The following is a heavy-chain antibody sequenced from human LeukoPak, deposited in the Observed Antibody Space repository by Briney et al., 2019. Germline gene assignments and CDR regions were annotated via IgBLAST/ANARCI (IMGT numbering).Heavy chain of an antibody. CDR3: AIPPRTYGMDV. CDR2: ISYDGSNK. J-gene: IGHJ6*02. V-gene: IGHV3-30*03. Sequence: PGGSLRLSCAASGFTFSSYGMHWVRQAPGKGLEWVAVISYDGSNKYYADSVKGRFTISRDNSKNTLYLQMNSLRAEDTAVYYCAIPPRTYGMDVWGQGTTVTVSS. CDR1: GFTFSSYG.